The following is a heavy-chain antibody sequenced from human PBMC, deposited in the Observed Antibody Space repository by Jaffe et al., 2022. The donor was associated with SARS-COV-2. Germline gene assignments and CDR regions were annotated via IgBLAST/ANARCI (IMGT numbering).Heavy chain of an antibody. CDR3: ARDPWSSSWYVSENYYYYYYYMDV. J-gene: IGHJ6*03. Sequence: EVQLVESGGGLVKPGGSLRLSCAASGFTFSSYSMNWVRQAPGKGLEWVSSISSSSSYIYYADSVKGRFTISRDNAKNSLYLQMNSLRAEDTAVYYCARDPWSSSWYVSENYYYYYYYMDVWGKGTTVTVSS. D-gene: IGHD6-13*01. V-gene: IGHV3-21*01. CDR1: GFTFSSYS. CDR2: ISSSSSYI.